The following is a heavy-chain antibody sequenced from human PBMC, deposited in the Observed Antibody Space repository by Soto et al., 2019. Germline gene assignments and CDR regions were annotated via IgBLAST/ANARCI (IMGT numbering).Heavy chain of an antibody. Sequence: ASVKVSCKASGYIFINYYIHWVRQAPGQGLEWMGIINPIVGTANYAQKFQGRVTIIADESTSTVYMELSSLRSEDTAVYYCASRVLPAAYLPDYYYGMDVWGQGTTVTVSS. CDR1: GYIFINYY. J-gene: IGHJ6*02. V-gene: IGHV1-46*01. CDR3: ASRVLPAAYLPDYYYGMDV. D-gene: IGHD2-2*01. CDR2: INPIVGTA.